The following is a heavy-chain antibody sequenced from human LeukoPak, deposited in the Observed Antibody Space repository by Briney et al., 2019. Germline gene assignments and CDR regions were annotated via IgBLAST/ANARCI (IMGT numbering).Heavy chain of an antibody. D-gene: IGHD3-9*01. Sequence: ASVKVSCKASGYTFTGYYMHWVRQAPGQGLEWMGWISAYNGNTNYAQKLQGRVTMTTDTSTSTAYMELRSLRSDDTAVYYCARTRYYDILTGTESDYWGQGTLVTVSP. CDR2: ISAYNGNT. J-gene: IGHJ4*02. V-gene: IGHV1-18*04. CDR1: GYTFTGYY. CDR3: ARTRYYDILTGTESDY.